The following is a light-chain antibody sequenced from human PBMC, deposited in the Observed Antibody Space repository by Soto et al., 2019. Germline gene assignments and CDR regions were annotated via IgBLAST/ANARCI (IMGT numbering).Light chain of an antibody. CDR2: AAS. V-gene: IGKV1-27*01. Sequence: DIQMTQSPSSLSASVGGRVTITCRASQGISNSLAWYQQNAGKSPKLLIYAASNLQSGVPSRFSGSGSGTDFSLTISSLQPEDVATYYCQTYNSARVTFGGGTKVEIK. CDR1: QGISNS. J-gene: IGKJ4*01. CDR3: QTYNSARVT.